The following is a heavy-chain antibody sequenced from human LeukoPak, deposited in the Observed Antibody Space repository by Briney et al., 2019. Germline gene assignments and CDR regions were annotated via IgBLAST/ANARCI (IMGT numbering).Heavy chain of an antibody. CDR2: INHSGST. J-gene: IGHJ3*02. D-gene: IGHD3-10*01. V-gene: IGHV4-34*01. CDR3: ARRAYYYGSGSARPNAFDI. Sequence: SETLSLTCAVYGGSFSGYYWSWIRQPPGKGLEWIGEINHSGSTNYNPSLKSRVTISVDTSKNQFPLKLSSVTAADTAVYYCARRAYYYGSGSARPNAFDIWGQGTMVTVSS. CDR1: GGSFSGYY.